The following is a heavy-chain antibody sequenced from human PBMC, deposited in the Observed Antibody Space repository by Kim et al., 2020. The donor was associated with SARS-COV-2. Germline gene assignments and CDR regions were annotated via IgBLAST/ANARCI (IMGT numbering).Heavy chain of an antibody. J-gene: IGHJ3*02. V-gene: IGHV1-69*13. D-gene: IGHD3-22*01. CDR2: IIPIFGTA. Sequence: SVKVSCKASGGTFSSYAISWVRQAPGQGLEWMGGIIPIFGTANYAQKFQGRVTITADESTSTAYMELSSLRSEDTAVYYCARDMPKFSVLSSGSAFDIWGQGTMVTVSS. CDR1: GGTFSSYA. CDR3: ARDMPKFSVLSSGSAFDI.